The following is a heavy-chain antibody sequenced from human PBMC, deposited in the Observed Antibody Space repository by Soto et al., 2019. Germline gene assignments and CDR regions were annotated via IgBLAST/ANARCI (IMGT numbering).Heavy chain of an antibody. Sequence: GGSLRLSCAASGFTFDNYAMSWVRQAPGKGLEWVSTISGGGGTTNYADSVKGRFTISRDNSRNTLYLQMNTLRAEDTAVYYCAKAGRYCSSTSCSSRNYFDYWGQGTLVTVSS. V-gene: IGHV3-23*01. CDR3: AKAGRYCSSTSCSSRNYFDY. CDR2: ISGGGGTT. D-gene: IGHD2-2*01. J-gene: IGHJ4*02. CDR1: GFTFDNYA.